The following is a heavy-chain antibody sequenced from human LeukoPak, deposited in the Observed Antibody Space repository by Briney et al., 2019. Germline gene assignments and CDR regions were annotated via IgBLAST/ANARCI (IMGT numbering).Heavy chain of an antibody. CDR1: GYSFTTFP. Sequence: ASVKVSCKASGYSFTTFPIHWVRQAPGQAPEWVGWIHTGNGDTKYSQAFQGRVTTARDTPATTAFMELSSLRSEDTAVYYCARDAAGLLDYWGQGTLVTVSS. CDR3: ARDAAGLLDY. V-gene: IGHV1-3*04. J-gene: IGHJ4*02. CDR2: IHTGNGDT. D-gene: IGHD6-25*01.